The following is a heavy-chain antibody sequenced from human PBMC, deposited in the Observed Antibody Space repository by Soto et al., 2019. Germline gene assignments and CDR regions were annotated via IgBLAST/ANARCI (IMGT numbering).Heavy chain of an antibody. J-gene: IGHJ5*02. CDR3: ARELLRWEPNSANWFDP. D-gene: IGHD1-26*01. CDR1: GGSISSGDYY. CDR2: IYYSGST. Sequence: SETLSLTCTVSGGSISSGDYYWSWIRQPPGKGLEWIGYIYYSGSTYYNPSLKSRVTISVDTPKNQFSLKLSSVTAADTAVYYCARELLRWEPNSANWFDPWGQGTLVTVSS. V-gene: IGHV4-30-4*01.